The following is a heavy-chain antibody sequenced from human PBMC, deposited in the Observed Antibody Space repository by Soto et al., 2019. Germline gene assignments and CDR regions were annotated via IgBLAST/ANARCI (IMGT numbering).Heavy chain of an antibody. CDR3: ARAGFSYGHLLF. V-gene: IGHV4-38-2*01. D-gene: IGHD3-10*01. Sequence: SATLSLDCAVSGYSISSGYYWGWLRQPPRKGMEWIGSIYHSGSTYYNPSLKSRVTISVDTSKNQFSLKLSSVTAADTAVYYCARAGFSYGHLLFWGQGIRVT. CDR1: GYSISSGYY. CDR2: IYHSGST. J-gene: IGHJ4*02.